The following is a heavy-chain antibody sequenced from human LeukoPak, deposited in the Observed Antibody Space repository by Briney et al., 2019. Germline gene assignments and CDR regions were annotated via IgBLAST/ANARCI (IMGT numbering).Heavy chain of an antibody. J-gene: IGHJ4*02. CDR1: GGSIISNY. CDR2: RSYSGVT. D-gene: IGHD1-1*01. V-gene: IGHV4-59*08. CDR3: ATSGKYHVYYFDY. Sequence: PSETLSLTCTAAGGSIISNYWNWIRQSPGKGLEWIGYRSYSGVTNYNPSLKSRVTISVDTSKNQVSLKLTSVTAADTAVYYCATSGKYHVYYFDYWGQGTLVTVSS.